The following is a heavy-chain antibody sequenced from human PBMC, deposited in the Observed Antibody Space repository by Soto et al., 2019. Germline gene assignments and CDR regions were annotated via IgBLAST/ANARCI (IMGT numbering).Heavy chain of an antibody. CDR1: GTSVSNYY. Sequence: KPSETLSLTCSASGTSVSNYYWSWIRQPAGKGLEHIGRIYTSGSTSYNPSLKSRVTMSMDTSQTQIYLNLTSVTAADTAVYYCARGGIQLSYAFDYWGQGIQVTVSS. V-gene: IGHV4-4*07. D-gene: IGHD5-18*01. CDR2: IYTSGST. J-gene: IGHJ4*02. CDR3: ARGGIQLSYAFDY.